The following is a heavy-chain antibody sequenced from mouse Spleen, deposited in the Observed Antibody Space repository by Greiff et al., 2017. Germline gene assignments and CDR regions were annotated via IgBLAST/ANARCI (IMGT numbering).Heavy chain of an antibody. J-gene: IGHJ2*01. CDR3: ARSGSYGDY. V-gene: IGHV1-50*01. CDR1: GYTFTSYW. Sequence: VQLQQPGAELVKPGASVKLSCKASGYTFTSYWMQWVKQRPGQGLEWIGEIDPSDSYTNYNQKFKGKATLTVDTSSSTAYMQLSSLTSEDSAVYYCARSGSYGDYWGQGTTLTVSS. D-gene: IGHD6-1*01. CDR2: IDPSDSYT.